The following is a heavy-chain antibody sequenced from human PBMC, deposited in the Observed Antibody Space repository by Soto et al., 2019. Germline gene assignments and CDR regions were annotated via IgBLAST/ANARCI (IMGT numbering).Heavy chain of an antibody. CDR1: GFTFSSYI. CDR2: VSGSGGGT. D-gene: IGHD2-2*01. V-gene: IGHV3-23*01. Sequence: GGSLRLSCAASGFTFSSYIMSWVRQAPGKGLEWVSAVSGSGGGTYYADSIKGRFTISRDNSKNTLYLQMNSLRAEDTAIYYCAKIGGVPTTILCYFDYWGQGTLVTVSS. J-gene: IGHJ4*02. CDR3: AKIGGVPTTILCYFDY.